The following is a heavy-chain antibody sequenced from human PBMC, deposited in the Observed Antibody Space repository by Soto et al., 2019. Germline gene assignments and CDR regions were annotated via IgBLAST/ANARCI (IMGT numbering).Heavy chain of an antibody. CDR3: ARDKDQLPTD. CDR1: GATFSTHT. J-gene: IGHJ1*01. Sequence: VKKPGSSVKVSCRASGATFSTHTIIWVRQAPGQGLEWVGRIIPMLGIANYAQKFQGRVTITADKYTSTAYMELHSLTSEDTAIYYCARDKDQLPTDWGQGTLVTVSS. D-gene: IGHD2-2*01. CDR2: IIPMLGIA. V-gene: IGHV1-69*02.